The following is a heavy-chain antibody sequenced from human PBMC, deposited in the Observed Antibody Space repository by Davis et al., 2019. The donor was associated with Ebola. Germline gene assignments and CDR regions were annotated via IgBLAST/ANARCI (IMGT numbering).Heavy chain of an antibody. CDR1: GSSISSGYY. CDR2: IYHSGST. CDR3: ARDRGGMTPYYFDY. J-gene: IGHJ4*02. V-gene: IGHV4-38-2*02. D-gene: IGHD3-10*01. Sequence: MPSETLSLTCTVSGSSISSGYYWGWIRHPPGKGLEWIASIYHSGSTYSNPSLKSRVTISVATSKNQFYLKLSSVTAADTAVYYCARDRGGMTPYYFDYWGQGTLVTVSS.